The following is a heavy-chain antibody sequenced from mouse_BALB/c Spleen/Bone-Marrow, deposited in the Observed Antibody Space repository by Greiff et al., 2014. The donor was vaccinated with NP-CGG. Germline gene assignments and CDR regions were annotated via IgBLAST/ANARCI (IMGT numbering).Heavy chain of an antibody. CDR3: ARGRGFDVFAY. CDR1: GYTFTSYW. V-gene: IGHV1-74*01. CDR2: IDPYDSET. Sequence: VKLQESGAELVRPGASVKLSCKASGYTFTSYWMNWVKQRPEQGLEWIGRIDPYDSETHYNQKFKAKAILTVDKSSSTAYMQLSSLTSEYSAVYSCARGRGFDVFAYWGQGTLVTVSA. J-gene: IGHJ3*01.